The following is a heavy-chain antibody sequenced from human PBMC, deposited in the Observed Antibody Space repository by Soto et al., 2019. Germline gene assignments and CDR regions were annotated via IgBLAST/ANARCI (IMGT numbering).Heavy chain of an antibody. J-gene: IGHJ4*02. CDR1: GGSISSGGYC. Sequence: SETLRLTYAVSGGSISSGGYCWNRIRQPPGKGLEWIGFIHHSESTYYNPSLKSRVRISIDGSKNQFSLKLSSVTAADTAVYYCARSPCSRGSCSDYWGQGTLVTVSS. CDR2: IHHSEST. CDR3: ARSPCSRGSCSDY. D-gene: IGHD2-15*01. V-gene: IGHV4-30-2*01.